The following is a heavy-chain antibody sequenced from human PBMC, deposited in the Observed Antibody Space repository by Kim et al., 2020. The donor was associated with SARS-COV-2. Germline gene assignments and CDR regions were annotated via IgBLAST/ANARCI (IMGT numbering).Heavy chain of an antibody. Sequence: YVEWVKGRFTFSRDESKSTAYLQMNGLKTEDTAVYFCCSSGLGDYYGMDVWGQGTTVTVSS. D-gene: IGHD2-21*01. V-gene: IGHV3-73*01. J-gene: IGHJ6*02. CDR3: CSSGLGDYYGMDV.